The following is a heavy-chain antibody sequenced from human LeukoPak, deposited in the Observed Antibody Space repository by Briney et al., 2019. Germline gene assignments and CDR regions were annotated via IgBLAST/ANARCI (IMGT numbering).Heavy chain of an antibody. CDR3: AKDPSSRGSLIDY. CDR1: GFTFSSYG. D-gene: IGHD3-10*01. V-gene: IGHV3-30*02. J-gene: IGHJ4*02. CDR2: IRYDGSNK. Sequence: GGSLRLSCAASGFTFSSYGMHWVRQAPGKGLEWVAVIRYDGSNKYYADSVKGRFTISRDNSKNTLYLQMNSLRAEDTAVYYCAKDPSSRGSLIDYWGQGTLVTVSS.